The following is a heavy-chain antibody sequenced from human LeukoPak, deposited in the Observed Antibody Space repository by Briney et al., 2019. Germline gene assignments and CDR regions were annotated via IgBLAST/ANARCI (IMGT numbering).Heavy chain of an antibody. V-gene: IGHV4-59*01. Sequence: SETLSLTCTVSGGSISSYYWSWIRQPPGKGLEWIGYIYYSGSTNYNPSLKSRVTISVDTSKNQFSLKLSSVTAADTAVYYCARGGDFWSGYYSTLELDYWGQGTLVTVSS. J-gene: IGHJ4*02. CDR3: ARGGDFWSGYYSTLELDY. CDR2: IYYSGST. CDR1: GGSISSYY. D-gene: IGHD3-3*01.